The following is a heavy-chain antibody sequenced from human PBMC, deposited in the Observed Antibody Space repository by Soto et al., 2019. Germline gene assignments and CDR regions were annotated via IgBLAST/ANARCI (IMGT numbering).Heavy chain of an antibody. CDR2: IIPIFGTA. CDR3: AYYYDSSGPFDY. J-gene: IGHJ4*02. CDR1: GGTFSSYA. D-gene: IGHD3-22*01. Sequence: SVKVSCKASGGTFSSYAISWVRQAPGQGLEWMGGIIPIFGTANYAQKFQGRVTITADKSTSTAYMELSSLRSEDTAVYYCAYYYDSSGPFDYWGQGTLVTVSS. V-gene: IGHV1-69*06.